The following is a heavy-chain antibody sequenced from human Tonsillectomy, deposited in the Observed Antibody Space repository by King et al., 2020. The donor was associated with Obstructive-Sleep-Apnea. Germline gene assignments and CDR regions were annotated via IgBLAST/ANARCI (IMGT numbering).Heavy chain of an antibody. CDR1: GFTFSNAW. CDR2: IKSKTDGGPT. D-gene: IGHD3-10*01. J-gene: IGHJ4*02. Sequence: LQLVQSGGDLVKPGGSLRLSCAASGFTFSNAWMSWVRQAPGKGLEWVGRIKSKTDGGPTDYAAPVKGRFTISRDDSKNTLYLQMNSLKTEDTAVYYCTPAPLIIMIRGLSSDYWGQGTLVTVSS. V-gene: IGHV3-15*01. CDR3: TPAPLIIMIRGLSSDY.